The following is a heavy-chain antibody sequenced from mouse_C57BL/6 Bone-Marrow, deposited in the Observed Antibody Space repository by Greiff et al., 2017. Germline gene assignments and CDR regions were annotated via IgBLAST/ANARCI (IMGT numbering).Heavy chain of an antibody. CDR2: INPSNGGT. CDR3: ARFHGSSSWFAY. CDR1: GYTFTSYW. Sequence: QVHVKQSGTELVKPGASVKLSCKASGYTFTSYWMHWVKQRPGQGLEWIGNINPSNGGTNYNEKFKSKATLTVDKSSSTAYMQLSSLTSEDSAVYYCARFHGSSSWFAYWGQGTLVTVSA. V-gene: IGHV1-53*01. J-gene: IGHJ3*01. D-gene: IGHD1-1*01.